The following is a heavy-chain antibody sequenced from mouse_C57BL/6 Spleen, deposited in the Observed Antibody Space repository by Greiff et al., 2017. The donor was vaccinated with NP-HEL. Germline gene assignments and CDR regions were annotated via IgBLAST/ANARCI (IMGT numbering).Heavy chain of an antibody. J-gene: IGHJ4*01. CDR3: VRDITTVGRDYYAMDY. CDR2: IRSKSSNYAT. D-gene: IGHD1-1*01. CDR1: GFTFNTYA. V-gene: IGHV10-3*01. Sequence: EVHLVESGGGLVQPKGSLKLSCAASGFTFNTYAMHWVRQAPGKGLEWVARIRSKSSNYATYYADSVKDRFTISRDDSQSMLYLQMNNLKTEDTAMYYCVRDITTVGRDYYAMDYWGQGTSVTVSS.